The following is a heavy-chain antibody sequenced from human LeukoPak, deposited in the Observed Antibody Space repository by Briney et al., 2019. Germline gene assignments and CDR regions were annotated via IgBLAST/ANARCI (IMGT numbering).Heavy chain of an antibody. CDR3: ARAPAGRQMIN. CDR1: VGSISGHY. J-gene: IGHJ4*02. D-gene: IGHD2-2*01. Sequence: SETLSLPCTVSVGSISGHYWIWIRQPPAKGLEWFGYVYYSGQTNYNPSIKSRVSISVDTSKNQFSLKLTSVTAADTAVYYCARAPAGRQMINWGQGTLVTGSS. V-gene: IGHV4-59*11. CDR2: VYYSGQT.